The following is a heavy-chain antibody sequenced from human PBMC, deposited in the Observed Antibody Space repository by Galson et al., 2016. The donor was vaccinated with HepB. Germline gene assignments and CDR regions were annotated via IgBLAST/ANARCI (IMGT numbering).Heavy chain of an antibody. J-gene: IGHJ6*02. CDR3: ARAIMVHDYGDYYGMDV. D-gene: IGHD4-17*01. Sequence: SLRLSCAISGFSVSKNYMNWVRQPPGKGLEWVSVLYTHGDTYYIDSVQGRFTISRDNSKNTPYLQMNSLSAEDTAVYFCARAIMVHDYGDYYGMDVWGQGTTVTVS. CDR2: LYTHGDT. CDR1: GFSVSKNY. V-gene: IGHV3-53*01.